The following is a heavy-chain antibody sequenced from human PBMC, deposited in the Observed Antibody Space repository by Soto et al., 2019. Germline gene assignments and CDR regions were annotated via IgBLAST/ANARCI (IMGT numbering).Heavy chain of an antibody. J-gene: IGHJ5*02. CDR1: GGSISSSSYY. D-gene: IGHD6-13*01. CDR2: IYYSGST. V-gene: IGHV4-39*01. CDR3: AGLDGSSFRFDP. Sequence: PSETLSLTCTVSGGSISSSSYYWGWIRQPPGKGLEWIGSIYYSGSTYYNPSLKSRVTISVDTSKNQFSLKLSSVTAADTAVYYCAGLDGSSFRFDPWGQGTLVTVSS.